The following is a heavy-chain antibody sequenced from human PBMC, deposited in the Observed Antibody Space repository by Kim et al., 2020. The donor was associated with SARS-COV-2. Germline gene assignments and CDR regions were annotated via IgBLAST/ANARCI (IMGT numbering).Heavy chain of an antibody. CDR3: ARSYHSGSYGMDV. Sequence: YCVAPVKGRFTISRDNAKNSVYLQMNTLRAEDTAIYYCARSYHSGSYGMDVWGQGTTVTVSS. V-gene: IGHV3-7*04. J-gene: IGHJ6*02. D-gene: IGHD3-10*01.